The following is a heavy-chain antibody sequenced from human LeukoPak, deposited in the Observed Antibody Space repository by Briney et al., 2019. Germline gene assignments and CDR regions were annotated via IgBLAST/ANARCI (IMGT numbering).Heavy chain of an antibody. CDR3: ARPLTTSGWCFDL. J-gene: IGHJ2*01. Sequence: ASVKVSCKASGYTFTGFYIHWVRQAPGQGLEWMGWINPNSGGTNYAQKFQDRVTMTRDTSISTAYMELSSLRSDDTAIYSCARPLTTSGWCFDLWGRGTLVTVSS. CDR1: GYTFTGFY. V-gene: IGHV1-2*02. D-gene: IGHD1-14*01. CDR2: INPNSGGT.